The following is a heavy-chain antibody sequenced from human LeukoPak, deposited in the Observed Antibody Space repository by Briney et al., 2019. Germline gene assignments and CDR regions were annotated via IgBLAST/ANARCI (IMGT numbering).Heavy chain of an antibody. J-gene: IGHJ4*02. V-gene: IGHV3-23*01. CDR1: GFTFRSYA. CDR2: ISAGGEST. Sequence: PGGSLRLSCAASGFTFRSYAMTWVRQAPGKGLEWVSSISAGGESTWHADSVKGRFTISRDNSKNTLNLQMDSLRAEDTAVYYCAKDLHGDYVRWGDYWGQGTLVTVSS. CDR3: AKDLHGDYVRWGDY. D-gene: IGHD3-10*02.